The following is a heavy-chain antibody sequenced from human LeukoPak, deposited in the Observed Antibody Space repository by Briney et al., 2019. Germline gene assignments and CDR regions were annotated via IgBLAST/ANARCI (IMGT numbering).Heavy chain of an antibody. CDR1: GXSFSDAW. CDR3: TRMGTYDY. D-gene: IGHD5-24*01. J-gene: IGHJ4*02. CDR2: IKSRIEGGTT. Sequence: PGGSLRLSCAASGXSFSDAWMNWVRQAPGKGLEWVGRIKSRIEGGTTDYAAPVKGRFTISRDESKNTLYLQMNSLKTEDTAVYYCTRMGTYDYWGQGTLVTVSS. V-gene: IGHV3-15*01.